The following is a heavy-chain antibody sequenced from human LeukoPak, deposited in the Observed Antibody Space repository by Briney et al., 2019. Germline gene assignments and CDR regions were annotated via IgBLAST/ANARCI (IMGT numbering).Heavy chain of an antibody. J-gene: IGHJ6*02. CDR1: GFTFSIYW. CDR2: IKQDGSEK. D-gene: IGHD1-1*01. Sequence: PGGSLRLSCAASGFTFSIYWMTWVRQAPGKGLEWVANIKQDGSEKYYVDSVGGRFTISRDNAKNSLYLQMNSLRAEDTAVHYCARGTTRQDVWGQGTTVTVSS. CDR3: ARGTTRQDV. V-gene: IGHV3-7*01.